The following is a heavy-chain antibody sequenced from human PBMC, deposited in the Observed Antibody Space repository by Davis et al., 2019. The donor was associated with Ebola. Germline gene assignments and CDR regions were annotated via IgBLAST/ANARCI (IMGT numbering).Heavy chain of an antibody. CDR2: INRDGSTT. CDR3: ARDVPVFGVVIIPQYGMDV. J-gene: IGHJ6*04. CDR1: GFTFSSYW. D-gene: IGHD3-3*01. Sequence: GESLKISCAASGFTFSSYWMHWVRQAPGKGLVWVSCINRDGSTTTYADSVKGRFTISRDNAKNTLYLQMNNLRVEDTAVYYCARDVPVFGVVIIPQYGMDVWGKGTTVTVSS. V-gene: IGHV3-74*03.